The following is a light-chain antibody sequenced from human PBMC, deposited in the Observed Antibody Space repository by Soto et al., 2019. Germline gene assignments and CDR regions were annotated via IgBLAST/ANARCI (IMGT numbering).Light chain of an antibody. CDR1: TSDVGGHNY. J-gene: IGLJ3*02. CDR3: SSYASSGTLV. Sequence: QSALTQPASVSGSPGQSITISCTGTTSDVGGHNYVSWHQQHPGKAPKLMIHEVRYRPSGVSNRFSGSKSGNTASLTISGLQAEDEADYYCSSYASSGTLVFGGGTKLTVL. CDR2: EVR. V-gene: IGLV2-14*01.